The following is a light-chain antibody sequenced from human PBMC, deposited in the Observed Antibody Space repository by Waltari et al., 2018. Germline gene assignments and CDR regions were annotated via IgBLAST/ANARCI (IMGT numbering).Light chain of an antibody. V-gene: IGKV1-39*01. CDR1: QNLRTY. CDR3: QQSFSSPWT. J-gene: IGKJ1*01. CDR2: GAS. Sequence: DIQMTQSPSSLSASIGDTITVTCRASQNLRTYLNWYQQKPAKAPKLLIFGASSLPRGVPSRFTGSASGTEFTLTITNLQPDDFATYFCQQSFSSPWTFGQGTTV.